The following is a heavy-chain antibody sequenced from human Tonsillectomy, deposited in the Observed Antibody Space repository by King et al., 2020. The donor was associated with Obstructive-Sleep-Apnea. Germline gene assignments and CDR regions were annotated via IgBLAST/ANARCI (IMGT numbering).Heavy chain of an antibody. J-gene: IGHJ4*02. CDR1: GGSISSSSYY. CDR3: ARDGLPYYYGSSGYYGHS. CDR2: IHYRGTT. V-gene: IGHV4-39*07. D-gene: IGHD3-22*01. Sequence: LQLQESGPGLVKPSETLSLTCTVSGGSISSSSYYWGWIRQPPGKGLEWIGSIHYRGTTYNNPSLKSRVSISVDTSKNQFSLKLSAVTAADTAVYYCARDGLPYYYGSSGYYGHSWGQGTLVTVSS.